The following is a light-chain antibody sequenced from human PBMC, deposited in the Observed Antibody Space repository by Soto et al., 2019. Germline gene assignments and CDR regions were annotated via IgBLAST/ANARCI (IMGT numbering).Light chain of an antibody. Sequence: DLQRTQSPSSPSASVGDRVTITCRASQSISSYLNWYQKKPGRDPNLLIKAASSLQSGVPSRFSGSGSGTDFNLTISSLQTEDFATYYCQQTYISPITFGQGTRLEIK. CDR1: QSISSY. J-gene: IGKJ5*01. CDR2: AAS. CDR3: QQTYISPIT. V-gene: IGKV1-39*01.